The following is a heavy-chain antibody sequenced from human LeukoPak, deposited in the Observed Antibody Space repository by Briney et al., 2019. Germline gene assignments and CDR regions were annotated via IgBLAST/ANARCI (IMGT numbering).Heavy chain of an antibody. CDR1: GGSFSGYY. V-gene: IGHV4-34*01. CDR3: ARVPEEPTLGYCSSTSCPRSFALDY. D-gene: IGHD2-2*01. J-gene: IGHJ4*02. Sequence: SETLSLTCAVYGGSFSGYYWSWIRQPPGKGLEWIGELNHSGSTNYNPSLKSRVTISVDTSKNQFSLKLSSVTAADTAVYYCARVPEEPTLGYCSSTSCPRSFALDYWGQGTLVTVSS. CDR2: LNHSGST.